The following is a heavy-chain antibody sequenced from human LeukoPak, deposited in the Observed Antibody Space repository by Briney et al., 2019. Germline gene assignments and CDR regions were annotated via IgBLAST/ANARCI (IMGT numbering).Heavy chain of an antibody. CDR3: ARVISWGYYDSSGYYTDY. V-gene: IGHV3-7*01. J-gene: IGHJ4*02. D-gene: IGHD3-22*01. Sequence: GGSLRFSCAASGFTFSSYWMSWVRQAPGKGLEWVANIKQDGSEKYYVDSVKGRFTISRGNAKNSLYLQMNSLRAEDTAVYYCARVISWGYYDSSGYYTDYWGQGTLVTVSS. CDR2: IKQDGSEK. CDR1: GFTFSSYW.